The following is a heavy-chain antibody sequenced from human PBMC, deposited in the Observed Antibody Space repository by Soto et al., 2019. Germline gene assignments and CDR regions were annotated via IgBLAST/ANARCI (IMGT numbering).Heavy chain of an antibody. CDR3: ARVRMEYQLLSGMDV. CDR2: IIPIFGTA. Sequence: ASVKVSCKASGGTFSSYAISWVRQAPGQGLEWMGGIIPIFGTANYAQKFQGRVTITADESTSTAYMELSSLRSEDTAVYYCARVRMEYQLLSGMDVWGQGTTVTVSS. CDR1: GGTFSSYA. D-gene: IGHD2-2*01. V-gene: IGHV1-69*13. J-gene: IGHJ6*02.